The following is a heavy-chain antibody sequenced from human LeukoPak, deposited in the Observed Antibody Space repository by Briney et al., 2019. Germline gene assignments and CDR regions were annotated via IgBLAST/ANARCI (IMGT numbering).Heavy chain of an antibody. CDR2: IYYSGST. Sequence: SETLSLTCTVSGGSISSYYWSWIRQPPGKGLEWIGYIYYSGSTNYDPSLKSRVTISVDTSKNQFSLKLSSVTAADTAVYYCARDGYSYGFDAFDIWGQGTMVTVSS. V-gene: IGHV4-59*01. J-gene: IGHJ3*02. D-gene: IGHD5-18*01. CDR1: GGSISSYY. CDR3: ARDGYSYGFDAFDI.